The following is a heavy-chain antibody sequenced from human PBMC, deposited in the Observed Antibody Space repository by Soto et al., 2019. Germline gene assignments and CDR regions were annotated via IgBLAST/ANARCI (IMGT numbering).Heavy chain of an antibody. J-gene: IGHJ4*02. CDR1: GFSFSNHN. Sequence: EVQLVESGGGLVQPGGSLRLSCAASGFSFSNHNMNWVRQAPGKGLEWISYISTSGSSIYYADSVKGRFTISRDNAKKSLYLQMNSLRAGDAAGYYCARSGNCRLECWGRGTLVTVSS. CDR3: ARSGNCRLEC. V-gene: IGHV3-48*01. D-gene: IGHD2-15*01. CDR2: ISTSGSSI.